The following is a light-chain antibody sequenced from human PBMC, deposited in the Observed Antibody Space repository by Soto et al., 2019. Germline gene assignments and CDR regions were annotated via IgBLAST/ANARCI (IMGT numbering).Light chain of an antibody. Sequence: QSALTQPASVSGSPGQSITISCTGTSSDVGGYNYVSWYQQHPGKAPKLMIYDVSNRPSGVSNRFSGSKSGNTASLTISGLKAEDEAAYYCSSYTSSSTQVFGTGSKLTVL. CDR1: SSDVGGYNY. V-gene: IGLV2-14*01. CDR2: DVS. CDR3: SSYTSSSTQV. J-gene: IGLJ1*01.